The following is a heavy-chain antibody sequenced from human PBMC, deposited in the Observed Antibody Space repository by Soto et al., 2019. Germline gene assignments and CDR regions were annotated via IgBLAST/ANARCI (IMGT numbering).Heavy chain of an antibody. J-gene: IGHJ6*02. CDR3: ARDIAAAGTSYYYYGMDV. Sequence: QVQLVESGGGVVQPGRSLRLSCAASGFTFSSYGMHWVRQAPGKGLEWVAVIWYDGSNKYYADSVKGRFTISRDNSKNGLHLQRNSLRAEDTAVYYCARDIAAAGTSYYYYGMDVWGQGTTVTVSS. V-gene: IGHV3-33*01. CDR2: IWYDGSNK. CDR1: GFTFSSYG. D-gene: IGHD6-13*01.